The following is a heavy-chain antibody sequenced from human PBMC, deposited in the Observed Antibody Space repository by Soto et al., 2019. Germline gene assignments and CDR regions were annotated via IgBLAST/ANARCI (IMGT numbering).Heavy chain of an antibody. D-gene: IGHD1-1*01. Sequence: QVQLVESGGGVVQPGRSLRLSCAASVFMFSNHGMHWVRQAPGKGLEWVAVIWSDGNNRYYADSVKGRFTISRDNSKNTLYLQMNSLRAEDTAVYYCVRGDNWNDEASDYWGQGTLVTVSS. CDR1: VFMFSNHG. CDR2: IWSDGNNR. CDR3: VRGDNWNDEASDY. V-gene: IGHV3-33*01. J-gene: IGHJ4*02.